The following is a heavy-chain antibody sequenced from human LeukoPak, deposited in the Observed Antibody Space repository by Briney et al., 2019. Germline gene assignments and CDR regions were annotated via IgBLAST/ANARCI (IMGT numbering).Heavy chain of an antibody. Sequence: SETLSLTCTVSGGSISSSSYYWGWIRQPPGKGLEWIGRIYYSGSTYYNPSLKSRVTISVDTSKNQFSLKLSSVTAADTAVYYCARPTGYSSGWYFLYFDYWGQGTLVTVSS. CDR1: GGSISSSSYY. CDR3: ARPTGYSSGWYFLYFDY. J-gene: IGHJ4*02. CDR2: IYYSGST. D-gene: IGHD6-19*01. V-gene: IGHV4-39*01.